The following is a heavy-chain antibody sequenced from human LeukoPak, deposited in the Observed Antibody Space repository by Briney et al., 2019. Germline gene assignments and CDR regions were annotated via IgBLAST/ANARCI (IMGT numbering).Heavy chain of an antibody. CDR1: GFTFSSYS. Sequence: PGGSLRLSCAASGFTFSSYSMNWVRQAPGKGLEWVSYIGSGSNTIYYADSVKGRFTISRDKAKNSLYLQMNSLRAEDTAVYYCARVWAGGSNYWESYFDYWGQGTLVTVSS. CDR2: IGSGSNTI. D-gene: IGHD4-11*01. J-gene: IGHJ4*02. V-gene: IGHV3-48*01. CDR3: ARVWAGGSNYWESYFDY.